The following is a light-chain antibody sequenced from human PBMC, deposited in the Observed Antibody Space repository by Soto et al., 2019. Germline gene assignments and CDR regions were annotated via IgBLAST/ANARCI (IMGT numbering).Light chain of an antibody. CDR1: SSTVGGFNV. V-gene: IGLV2-23*01. Sequence: LTQPASVSGSPAQSITISCTGTSSTVGGFNVVSWYQQHPGKAPKVIIYEGIKRPSGVSNRFSGSNSGSTASLTISGLQAEDEADYYCCSYVGATTYVFGTGTKVTVL. CDR3: CSYVGATTYV. J-gene: IGLJ1*01. CDR2: EGI.